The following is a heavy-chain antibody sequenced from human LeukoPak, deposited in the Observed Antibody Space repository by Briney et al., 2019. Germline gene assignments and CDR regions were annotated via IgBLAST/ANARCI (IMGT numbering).Heavy chain of an antibody. CDR2: ISGSGGST. Sequence: KSGGSLRLSCAASGFTFSSYAMSWVRQAPGKGLEWVSAISGSGGSTYYADSVKGRFTISRDNSKNTLYLQMNSLRAEDTAVYYCAKEGVVVPAAPNWFDPWGQGTLVTVSS. CDR1: GFTFSSYA. J-gene: IGHJ5*02. D-gene: IGHD2-2*01. V-gene: IGHV3-23*01. CDR3: AKEGVVVPAAPNWFDP.